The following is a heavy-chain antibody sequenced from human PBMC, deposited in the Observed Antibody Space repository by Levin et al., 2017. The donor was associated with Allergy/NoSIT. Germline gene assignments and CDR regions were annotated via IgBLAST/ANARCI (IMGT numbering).Heavy chain of an antibody. D-gene: IGHD3-16*01. V-gene: IGHV4-34*01. CDR2: INHSGST. CDR3: ARGRGDYGRGVVDY. Sequence: ESLKISCAVYGGSFSGYYWSWIRQPPGKGLEWIGEINHSGSTNYNPSLKSRVTISVDTSKNQFSLKLSSVTAADTAVYYCARGRGDYGRGVVDYWGQGTLVTVSS. CDR1: GGSFSGYY. J-gene: IGHJ4*02.